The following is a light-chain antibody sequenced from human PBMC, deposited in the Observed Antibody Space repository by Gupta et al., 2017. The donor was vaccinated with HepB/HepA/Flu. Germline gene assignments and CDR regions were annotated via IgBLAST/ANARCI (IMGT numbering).Light chain of an antibody. Sequence: EIVLTQSPATLSLSPGERATLSCRASQSVSSYLAWYQQKPGQAPRLLIYDASNSATGSPGRFSGSGYVTDFTLTSSSRENEDFAVYYGQQGSNLITFGRGTKVEIK. J-gene: IGKJ4*01. CDR3: QQGSNLIT. CDR1: QSVSSY. CDR2: DAS. V-gene: IGKV3-11*01.